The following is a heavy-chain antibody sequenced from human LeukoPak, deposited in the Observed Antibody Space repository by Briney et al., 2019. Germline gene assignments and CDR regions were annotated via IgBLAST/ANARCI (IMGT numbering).Heavy chain of an antibody. CDR2: ISYDGSNK. CDR3: AKGEDVVVPAAVEIDY. D-gene: IGHD2-2*01. CDR1: GFTFSRYS. J-gene: IGHJ4*02. V-gene: IGHV3-30*04. Sequence: GRSLRLSCAASGFTFSRYSMHWVRQAPGKGLEWVAVISYDGSNKYYADSVKGRFTISRDNSKNTLYLQMNSLRAEDTAVYYCAKGEDVVVPAAVEIDYWGQGTLVTVSS.